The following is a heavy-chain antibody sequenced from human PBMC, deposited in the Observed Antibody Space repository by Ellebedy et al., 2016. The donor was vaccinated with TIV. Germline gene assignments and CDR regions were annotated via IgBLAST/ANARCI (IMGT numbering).Heavy chain of an antibody. CDR1: GFTFNLYG. V-gene: IGHV3-30*18. J-gene: IGHJ4*02. CDR3: AKGGRRYYFDY. CDR2: ISYDGTKE. Sequence: PGGSLRLSCAASGFTFNLYGMHWVRQAPGKGLEWLAVISYDGTKEYYTHSVKGRFTISRDNSKNTVYLQMNSLRGEDTAVYYCAKGGRRYYFDYWGRGTLVTVSS. D-gene: IGHD1-26*01.